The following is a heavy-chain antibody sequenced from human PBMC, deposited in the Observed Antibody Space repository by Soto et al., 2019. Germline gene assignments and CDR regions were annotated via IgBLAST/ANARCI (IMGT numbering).Heavy chain of an antibody. J-gene: IGHJ6*02. V-gene: IGHV3-66*01. CDR2: INSGGNT. CDR1: GFTVSTDW. Sequence: GGSLRLSCAASGFTVSTDWMYWVRQAPGKGLEWVSVINSGGNTYYADSVEGRFTISRDNSKNTVYLQMNSLRAEDTAVYYCVRENYYYGMDVWGQGTTVTVSS. CDR3: VRENYYYGMDV.